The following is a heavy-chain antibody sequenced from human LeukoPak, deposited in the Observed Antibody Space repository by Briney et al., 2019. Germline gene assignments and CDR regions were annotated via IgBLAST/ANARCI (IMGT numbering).Heavy chain of an antibody. V-gene: IGHV1-8*01. J-gene: IGHJ4*02. D-gene: IGHD6-19*01. CDR1: GYTLTSYD. Sequence: ASVKVSCKACGYTLTSYDINWVRQATGQGLEWMGWMNPNSGNTGYAQKFQGRVTMTRNTSISTAYMELSSLRSEDTAAYYCARSSVGSGWYGMGYWGQGTLVSVSS. CDR2: MNPNSGNT. CDR3: ARSSVGSGWYGMGY.